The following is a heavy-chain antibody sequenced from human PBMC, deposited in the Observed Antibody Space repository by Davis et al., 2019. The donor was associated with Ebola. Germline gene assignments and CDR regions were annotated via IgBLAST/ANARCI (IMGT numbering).Heavy chain of an antibody. CDR3: AKDPAALWFGLSCMDV. V-gene: IGHV3-21*01. Sequence: GESLKISCAASGFTVRNYHISWVRQAPGKGLEWVSSISSDSDYIYYADSAKGRFTISRDNSKNTLYLQMNSLRAEDTAVYYCAKDPAALWFGLSCMDVWGQGTTVTVSS. CDR2: ISSDSDYI. CDR1: GFTVRNYH. J-gene: IGHJ6*02. D-gene: IGHD3-10*01.